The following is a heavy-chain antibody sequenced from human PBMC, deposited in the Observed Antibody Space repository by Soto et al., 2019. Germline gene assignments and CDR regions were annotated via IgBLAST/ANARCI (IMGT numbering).Heavy chain of an antibody. V-gene: IGHV1-18*01. D-gene: IGHD3-16*01. CDR3: AMVDVYVTPSPQDV. J-gene: IGHJ6*02. CDR1: GYTFTRYG. CDR2: INTYNGNT. Sequence: GPSVKVSCKASGYTFTRYGIGWARQAPGQGLEWMGWINTYNGNTNYAQNVQGRVTLTTDTSTSTAYMELRSLRSNDTAIYYCAMVDVYVTPSPQDVWGQGTTVTVSS.